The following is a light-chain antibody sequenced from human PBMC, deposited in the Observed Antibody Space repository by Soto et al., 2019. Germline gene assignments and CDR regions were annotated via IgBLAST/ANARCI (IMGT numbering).Light chain of an antibody. CDR3: AACDDSLSDGV. CDR2: TNN. CDR1: SSNIGSNH. Sequence: QSVLTQPPSASGTPGQRVSFSCSGSSSNIGSNHVYWYQQLPGTAPKLLIYTNNQRPSGVPDRFSGSKSGTSASLAISGLRSQDEADYYCAACDDSLSDGVFGGGTKLTVL. V-gene: IGLV1-47*01. J-gene: IGLJ3*02.